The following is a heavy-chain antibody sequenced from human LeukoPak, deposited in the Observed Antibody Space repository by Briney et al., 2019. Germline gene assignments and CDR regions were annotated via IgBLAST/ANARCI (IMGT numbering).Heavy chain of an antibody. CDR1: GFTFSSYA. J-gene: IGHJ4*02. Sequence: SGGSLRLSCAASGFTFSSYAMSWVRQAPGKGLEWVSAISGSGGSTYYADSVKGRFTISRDNSKNTLYLQMNSLRAEDTAVYYCAEDQSPMTMVANFDYWGQGTLVTVSS. CDR2: ISGSGGST. V-gene: IGHV3-23*01. D-gene: IGHD4/OR15-4a*01. CDR3: AEDQSPMTMVANFDY.